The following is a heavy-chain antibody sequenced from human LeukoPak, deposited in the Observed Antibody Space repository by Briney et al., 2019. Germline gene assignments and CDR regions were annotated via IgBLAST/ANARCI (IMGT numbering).Heavy chain of an antibody. CDR1: GFTFSSYW. J-gene: IGHJ4*02. V-gene: IGHV3-7*01. CDR2: IKPDGSEK. D-gene: IGHD3-10*01. Sequence: GGSLRLSCAASGFTFSSYWMSWVRQSPGKGREWVANIKPDGSEKYYVDCVKGRFTISRDNARNALFLEMKSLRAEDTAVYYCARERMYSGSGSTFPYYDYWGQGTLVIVSS. CDR3: ARERMYSGSGSTFPYYDY.